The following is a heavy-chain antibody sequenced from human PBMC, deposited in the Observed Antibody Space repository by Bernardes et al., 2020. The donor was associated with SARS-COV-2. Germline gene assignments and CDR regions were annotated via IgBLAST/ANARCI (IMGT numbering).Heavy chain of an antibody. CDR2: FYRGGST. J-gene: IGHJ4*02. Sequence: GGSLRLSCAASGFNVSSKYMSWVRQAPGKGLEWVSVFYRGGSTYYADSVKDRFIVSRDKSKNAVYLQMNSLSADDTAVYHCAPDTSGWFVGYWGPGTLVTVSS. V-gene: IGHV3-66*01. D-gene: IGHD6-19*01. CDR1: GFNVSSKY. CDR3: APDTSGWFVGY.